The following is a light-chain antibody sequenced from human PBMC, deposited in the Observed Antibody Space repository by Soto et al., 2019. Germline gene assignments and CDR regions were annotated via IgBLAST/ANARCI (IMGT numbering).Light chain of an antibody. CDR2: GAS. CDR1: QSVSSY. Sequence: EIVMTQSPATLAVSPGERATLSCRASQSVSSYLAWYQQKPGQAPRLLIYGASSRATGIPDRFSGSGSGTDFTLTISRLEPEDFAVYYCQQYGSSPPNTFGQGTRLEI. CDR3: QQYGSSPPNT. J-gene: IGKJ5*01. V-gene: IGKV3-20*01.